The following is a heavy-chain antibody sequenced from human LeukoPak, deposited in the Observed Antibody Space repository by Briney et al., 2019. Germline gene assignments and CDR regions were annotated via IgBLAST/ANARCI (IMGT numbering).Heavy chain of an antibody. CDR1: GGSISSGNYY. Sequence: SETLSLTCTVSGGSISSGNYYWGWIRQPPGKGLEWIGTIYYSGSTYYNPSLKSRVTISVDTSKNQFSLKLSSVTAADTAVYYCAKQLGYCSDGSCYFPYWGQGTLVTVSS. CDR2: IYYSGST. J-gene: IGHJ4*02. V-gene: IGHV4-39*01. D-gene: IGHD2-15*01. CDR3: AKQLGYCSDGSCYFPY.